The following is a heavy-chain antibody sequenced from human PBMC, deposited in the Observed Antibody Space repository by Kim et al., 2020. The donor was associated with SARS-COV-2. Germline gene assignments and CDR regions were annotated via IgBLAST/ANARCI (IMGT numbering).Heavy chain of an antibody. J-gene: IGHJ6*02. V-gene: IGHV1-2*02. CDR3: ARVLQLGQYYYYGMDV. Sequence: KFKGRVTMTRDTSISTAYMELSRLRSDDTAVYYCARVLQLGQYYYYGMDVWGQGTTVTVSS. D-gene: IGHD6-6*01.